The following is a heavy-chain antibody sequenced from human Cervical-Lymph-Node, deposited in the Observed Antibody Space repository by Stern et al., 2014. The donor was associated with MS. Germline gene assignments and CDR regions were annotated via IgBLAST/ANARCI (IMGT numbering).Heavy chain of an antibody. CDR2: ITYDGSDT. Sequence: VQLVESGGGVVQPGRSLRLSCAVSGFTFSSYGMHWVLQAPGKGLEWVAVITYDGSDTYYAEYGKGRFAISRDNSKNTLYLEMRSLRPEDTAVYYCVKRGITEVRGVRLGDYWGPGTLVIVSS. CDR3: VKRGITEVRGVRLGDY. D-gene: IGHD3-10*01. V-gene: IGHV3-30*18. J-gene: IGHJ4*02. CDR1: GFTFSSYG.